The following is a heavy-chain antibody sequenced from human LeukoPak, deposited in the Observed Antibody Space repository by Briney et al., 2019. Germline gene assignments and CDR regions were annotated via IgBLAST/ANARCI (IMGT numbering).Heavy chain of an antibody. CDR3: ARWGPQWLVLRKRFYFDS. D-gene: IGHD6-19*01. J-gene: IGHJ4*02. Sequence: ASVKVSCKSSGYTFTSYYIQWVRQAPGQGLEWMGIISPSGGGTGYAQNFQGRVTMTRDTSTSTVYMELSSLRSEDTAVYFCARWGPQWLVLRKRFYFDSWGQGTLVTVSS. CDR2: ISPSGGGT. CDR1: GYTFTSYY. V-gene: IGHV1-46*01.